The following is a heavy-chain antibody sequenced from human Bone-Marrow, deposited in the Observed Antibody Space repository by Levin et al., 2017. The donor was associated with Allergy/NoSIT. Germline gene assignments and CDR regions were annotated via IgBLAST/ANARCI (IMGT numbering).Heavy chain of an antibody. J-gene: IGHJ5*02. D-gene: IGHD3-3*01. CDR1: GGTFSSYA. V-gene: IGHV1-69*06. CDR2: IIPIFGTA. Sequence: GASVKVSCKASGGTFSSYAISWVRQAPGQGLEWMGGIIPIFGTANYAQKFQGRVTITADKSTSTAYMELSSLRSEDTAVYYCARNNDFWSGYYEVGWFDPWGQGTLVTVSS. CDR3: ARNNDFWSGYYEVGWFDP.